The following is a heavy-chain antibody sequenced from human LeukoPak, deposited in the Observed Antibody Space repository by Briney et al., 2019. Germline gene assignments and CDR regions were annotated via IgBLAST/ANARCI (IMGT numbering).Heavy chain of an antibody. CDR1: GFTFSSYA. Sequence: GGSLRLSCAASGFTFSSYAMSWVRQAPGKGLEWVSTISGGGVSTYYADSVKGRFAISRDNSKNTLYLQMNSLRAEDTAVYYCAKDRGFGVFFQYYFDYWGQGTLVTVSS. CDR3: AKDRGFGVFFQYYFDY. D-gene: IGHD3-10*01. V-gene: IGHV3-23*01. J-gene: IGHJ4*02. CDR2: ISGGGVST.